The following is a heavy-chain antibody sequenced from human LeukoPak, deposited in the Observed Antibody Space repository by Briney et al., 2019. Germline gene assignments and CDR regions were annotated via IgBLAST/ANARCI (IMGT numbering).Heavy chain of an antibody. Sequence: GGSLRLSCAASGFTISSYYMAWVRQAPGKGLEWVSVIYHSGNTDYADSVKGRFTISRDNSKNTLYLQMNSLRAEDTAVYYCARVVEANWFDPWGQGTLVTVSS. CDR2: IYHSGNT. V-gene: IGHV3-53*01. CDR1: GFTISSYY. D-gene: IGHD2-21*01. J-gene: IGHJ5*02. CDR3: ARVVEANWFDP.